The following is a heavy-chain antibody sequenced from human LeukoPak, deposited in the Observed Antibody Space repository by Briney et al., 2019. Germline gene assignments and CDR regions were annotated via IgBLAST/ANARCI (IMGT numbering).Heavy chain of an antibody. CDR3: EKDYGYYYDSSARGVFDI. J-gene: IGHJ3*02. D-gene: IGHD3-22*01. CDR2: ISWNSGSI. V-gene: IGHV3-9*01. Sequence: PGRSLRLSCAASGFTFDDYAMHWVRQAPGKGLEWVSGISWNSGSIGYADSVKGRFTISRDNAKNSLYLQMNSLRAEDTALYYCEKDYGYYYDSSARGVFDIGGKGKRVTVSS. CDR1: GFTFDDYA.